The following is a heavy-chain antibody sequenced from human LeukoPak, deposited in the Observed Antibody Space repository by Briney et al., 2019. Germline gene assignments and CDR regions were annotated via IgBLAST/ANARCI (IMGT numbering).Heavy chain of an antibody. V-gene: IGHV4-38-2*02. Sequence: SETLSLTCAVSGYSISSGYYWGWIRPPPGKGLEWIGSIYHSGSTYYNPSLKSRLTISVDTSKNQFSLKLSSVTAADTAVYYCAREGDYWGQGTLVTVSS. CDR1: GYSISSGYY. CDR3: AREGDY. CDR2: IYHSGST. J-gene: IGHJ4*02.